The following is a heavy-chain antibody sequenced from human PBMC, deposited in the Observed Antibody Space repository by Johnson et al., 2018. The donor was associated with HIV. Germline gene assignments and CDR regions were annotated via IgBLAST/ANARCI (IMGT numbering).Heavy chain of an antibody. CDR3: AKDRAPAYYYDSDAAFDI. V-gene: IGHV3-13*01. Sequence: VQLVESGGGLVQPGRSLRLSCAASGFTFSSYDMHWVRQATGQGLEWVSAIGTAGDTYYPGSVKGRFTISRDNATTSLYLQMNSLRAEDTALYYCAKDRAPAYYYDSDAAFDIWGQGTMVTVSS. CDR2: IGTAGDT. CDR1: GFTFSSYD. J-gene: IGHJ3*02. D-gene: IGHD3-22*01.